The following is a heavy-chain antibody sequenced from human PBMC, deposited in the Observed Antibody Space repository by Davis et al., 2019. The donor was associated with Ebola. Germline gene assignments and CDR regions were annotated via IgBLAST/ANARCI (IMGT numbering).Heavy chain of an antibody. J-gene: IGHJ6*02. CDR1: GFTFSSYS. V-gene: IGHV3-48*04. CDR3: AKGWGKYYYYGMDV. D-gene: IGHD7-27*01. CDR2: ISSSSSTI. Sequence: GGSLRLSCAASGFTFSSYSMNWVRQAPGKGLEWVSYISSSSSTIYYADSVKGRFTISRDNSKNSLYLQMNSLRTEDTALYYCAKGWGKYYYYGMDVWGQGTTVTVSS.